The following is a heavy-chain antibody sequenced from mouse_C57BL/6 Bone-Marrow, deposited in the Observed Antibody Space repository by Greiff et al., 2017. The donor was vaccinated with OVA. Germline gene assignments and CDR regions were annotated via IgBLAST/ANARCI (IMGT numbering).Heavy chain of an antibody. CDR3: ARENYGSSYPLDY. D-gene: IGHD1-1*01. CDR2: IAPSDSET. CDR1: GYTFTSYW. J-gene: IGHJ2*01. Sequence: QVQLQQPGAELVRPGSSVKLSCKASGYTFTSYWMHWVKQRPIQGLEWICNIAPSDSETHYNQKFKDKATLTVDKSSSTAYMQLSRLTSEDSAVYSGARENYGSSYPLDYWGQGTTLTVSS. V-gene: IGHV1-52*01.